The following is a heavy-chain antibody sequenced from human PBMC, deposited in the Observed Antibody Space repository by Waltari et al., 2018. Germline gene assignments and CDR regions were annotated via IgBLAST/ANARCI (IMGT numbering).Heavy chain of an antibody. CDR1: GGSISSYY. V-gene: IGHV4-59*01. Sequence: QVQLQESGPGLVKPSETLSLTCTVSGGSISSYYWSWIRQPPGKGLEWIGYIYYSGSTNFNPPLKSRVTISVDTSKNQFSLKLSSVTAADTAVYYCASGPRAWFDPWGQGTLVTVSS. CDR3: ASGPRAWFDP. CDR2: IYYSGST. J-gene: IGHJ5*02.